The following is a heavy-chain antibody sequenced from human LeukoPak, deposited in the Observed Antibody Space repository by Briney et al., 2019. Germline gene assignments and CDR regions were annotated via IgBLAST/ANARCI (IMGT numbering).Heavy chain of an antibody. CDR2: ISSSGSTI. D-gene: IGHD2-15*01. V-gene: IGHV3-11*01. J-gene: IGHJ5*02. CDR3: ATLPSGYSRNWFDP. Sequence: GSLRLSCAASGFTFSDYYMSWIRQAPGKGLEWVSYISSSGSTIYYADSVKGRFTISRDNAKNSLYLQMNSLRAEDTAVYYCATLPSGYSRNWFDPWGQGTLVTVSS. CDR1: GFTFSDYY.